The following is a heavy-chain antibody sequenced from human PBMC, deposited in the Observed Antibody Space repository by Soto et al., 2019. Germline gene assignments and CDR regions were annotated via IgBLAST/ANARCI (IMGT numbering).Heavy chain of an antibody. Sequence: QVQLQESGPGLVKPSQTLSLTCTVSGGSISSGGYYWSSIRQHPGKGLEWIGYIYYSGSTYYNPSLKRRVTISVDTSKNQFSLKLSSVTAADTAVYYCARASSSSFSGMDVWGQGTTVTVSS. V-gene: IGHV4-31*03. D-gene: IGHD6-6*01. CDR1: GGSISSGGYY. CDR3: ARASSSSFSGMDV. CDR2: IYYSGST. J-gene: IGHJ6*02.